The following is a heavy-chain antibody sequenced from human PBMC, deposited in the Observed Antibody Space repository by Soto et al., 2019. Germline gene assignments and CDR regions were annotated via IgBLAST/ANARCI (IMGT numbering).Heavy chain of an antibody. CDR1: GFTFRYYG. CDR3: AKDCVGGSNKYYFEY. V-gene: IGHV3-30*18. Sequence: GGSLRLSCVASGFTFRYYGMHWVRQAPGKGLEWVAGISHHGLKEHYADSVKGRFTISRDNSKKTVYLQLNSLRGDDTAVYYCAKDCVGGSNKYYFEYWGQGTLVTVSS. D-gene: IGHD1-26*01. J-gene: IGHJ4*02. CDR2: ISHHGLKE.